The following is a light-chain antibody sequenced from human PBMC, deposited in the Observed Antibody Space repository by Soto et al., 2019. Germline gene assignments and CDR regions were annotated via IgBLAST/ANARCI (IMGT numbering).Light chain of an antibody. CDR3: QQYGSSPLT. CDR2: GAS. Sequence: EIVLTQSPGTLSLAPGEGATLSCRASQSISDTLAWYQQKPGQAPRLLIHGASTRATGFPARFSGSGSGTDFTLTISRLEPEDFAVYYCQQYGSSPLTFGGGTKVDI. V-gene: IGKV3-20*01. J-gene: IGKJ4*01. CDR1: QSISDT.